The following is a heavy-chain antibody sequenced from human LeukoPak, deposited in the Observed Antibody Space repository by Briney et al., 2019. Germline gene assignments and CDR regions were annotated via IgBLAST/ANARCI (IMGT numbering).Heavy chain of an antibody. CDR1: GGSFSGYY. Sequence: SETLSLTCAVYGGSFSGYYWSWIRQPPGKGLEWIGEINHSGSTNYNPSLKSRVTISVDTSRNQFSLKLSSVTAADTAVYYCARTNYDFWSGYYPTVDYYGMDVWGQGTTVTVSS. CDR3: ARTNYDFWSGYYPTVDYYGMDV. CDR2: INHSGST. J-gene: IGHJ6*02. V-gene: IGHV4-34*01. D-gene: IGHD3-3*01.